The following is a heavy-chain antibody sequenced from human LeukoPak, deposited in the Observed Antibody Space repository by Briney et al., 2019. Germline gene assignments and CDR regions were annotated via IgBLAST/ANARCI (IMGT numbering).Heavy chain of an antibody. Sequence: PGGSLRLSCAASGFTFGSYWVTWVRQAPGKGLEWVANIKQGGSEKYYVDSVKGRFTISRDNAKSALYLQLNSVRAEDTAVYYCVRERRCSTTSCSVHTSYYFDYWGQGTLVTVSS. D-gene: IGHD2-2*01. V-gene: IGHV3-7*01. J-gene: IGHJ4*02. CDR1: GFTFGSYW. CDR2: IKQGGSEK. CDR3: VRERRCSTTSCSVHTSYYFDY.